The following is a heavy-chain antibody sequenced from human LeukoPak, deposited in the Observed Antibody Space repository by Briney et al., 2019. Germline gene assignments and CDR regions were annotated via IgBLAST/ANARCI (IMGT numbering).Heavy chain of an antibody. Sequence: GASVKVSCKVSGYSFTSNYIHWVRQAPGQGLEWMGMIYPRDGSTSYAQRFQDRVTVTRDTSTSTVHMELSGLRSEDTAVYYCARDQEGFDYGGLGTLFPVS. CDR3: ARDQEGFDY. CDR1: GYSFTSNY. CDR2: IYPRDGST. V-gene: IGHV1-46*01. J-gene: IGHJ4*02.